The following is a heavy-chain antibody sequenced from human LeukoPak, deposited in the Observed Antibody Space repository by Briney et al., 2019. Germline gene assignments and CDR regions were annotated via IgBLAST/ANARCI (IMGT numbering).Heavy chain of an antibody. Sequence: SETLSLTCTVSGGSISRYYWSWIRWPPGKGLEWIGYIYRSGSTSYKPSLKSRLSITIDKSKNQFSLNLRSVTAADTAFYYCARGGGFYGSGTTHFDYWGQGTLATVSS. CDR1: GGSISRYY. J-gene: IGHJ4*02. CDR2: IYRSGST. CDR3: ARGGGFYGSGTTHFDY. D-gene: IGHD3-10*01. V-gene: IGHV4-59*12.